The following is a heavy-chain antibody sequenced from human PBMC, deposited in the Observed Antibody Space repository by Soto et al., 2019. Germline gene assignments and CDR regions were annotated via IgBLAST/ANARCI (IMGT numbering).Heavy chain of an antibody. CDR3: ARGPGGPDGPGDY. Sequence: QVQLVQSGAEVKKPGASVKVSCKASGYTFTSYAMHWVRQAPGQRLEWMGWINAGNGNTKYSQKFQGRVTITRDTSAGTACRELSSLRTEDTAVYYCARGPGGPDGPGDYWGQGTLVTVSS. CDR1: GYTFTSYA. V-gene: IGHV1-3*01. J-gene: IGHJ4*02. D-gene: IGHD1-26*01. CDR2: INAGNGNT.